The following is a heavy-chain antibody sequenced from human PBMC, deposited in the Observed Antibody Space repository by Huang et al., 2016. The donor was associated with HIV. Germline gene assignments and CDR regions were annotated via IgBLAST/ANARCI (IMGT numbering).Heavy chain of an antibody. D-gene: IGHD3-10*01. V-gene: IGHV1-18*01. J-gene: IGHJ3*02. CDR1: DYTFNTYG. CDR2: ISGYNGNT. CDR3: ARQGFGRSDAFDI. Sequence: VQLVQSESEAKKPGASVKVSCKASDYTFNTYGINWVRQAPGQGLEWMGWISGYNGNTKYAQKFQDRVTLTTDTSTTTAYMELRTLLSDDTAVYYCARQGFGRSDAFDIWAKGQWSPSLQ.